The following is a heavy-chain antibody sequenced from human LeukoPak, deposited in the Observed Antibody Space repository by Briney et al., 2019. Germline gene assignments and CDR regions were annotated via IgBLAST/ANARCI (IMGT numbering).Heavy chain of an antibody. Sequence: SQTLSLTCAVSGDSVSSSSAVWDWIRQSPSRGLEWLGRTYYRSKWHNEYAESVKSRISITSDTSKNQFSLQLNSVTPEDTAEYFCAGTTDYSSFLAFWGQGTLVTVSS. V-gene: IGHV6-1*01. CDR2: TYYRSKWHN. CDR1: GDSVSSSSAV. D-gene: IGHD4-11*01. J-gene: IGHJ4*02. CDR3: AGTTDYSSFLAF.